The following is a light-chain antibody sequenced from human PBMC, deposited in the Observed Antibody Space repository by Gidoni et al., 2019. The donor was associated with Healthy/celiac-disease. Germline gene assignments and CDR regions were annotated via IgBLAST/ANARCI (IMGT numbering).Light chain of an antibody. CDR3: QSADSSGTYGV. CDR1: ALPKQY. V-gene: IGLV3-25*03. J-gene: IGLJ3*02. CDR2: KDS. Sequence: SYELTQPPSVSVSPGQTARITCSGDALPKQYAYWYQQKPGQAPVLVIYKDSERPSGIPERFSCSRSGTTVTLTISGVQAEDEADYYCQSADSSGTYGVFGGGTKLTVL.